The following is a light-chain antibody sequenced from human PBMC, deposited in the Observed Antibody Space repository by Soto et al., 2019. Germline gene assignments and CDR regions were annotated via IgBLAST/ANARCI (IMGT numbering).Light chain of an antibody. J-gene: IGKJ1*01. CDR2: AAS. CDR1: QGIRHD. Sequence: DIQMTQSPSSLSASVGDRVTITCRASQGIRHDLGWYQQKPGIAPKRLIYAASSLQSGVPSRFSGSGSGTEFTLLISILQPEDFAPYYCLQHNSYPPTFGQGTKVEIK. CDR3: LQHNSYPPT. V-gene: IGKV1-17*01.